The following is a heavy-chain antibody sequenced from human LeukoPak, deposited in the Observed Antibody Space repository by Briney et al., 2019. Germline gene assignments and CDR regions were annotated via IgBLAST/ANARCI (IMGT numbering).Heavy chain of an antibody. D-gene: IGHD6-19*01. CDR2: IFHRGST. V-gene: IGHV4-38-2*02. Sequence: SETLSRTCTISGYSISYGFHWGWIRQSPGKGLEWIGTIFHRGSTFYNPSLKSRVTISVDTSKNQFSLRLPSLTGADTAMYYCARVKTTGWYVEYWGQGTLVTVSS. CDR1: GYSISYGFH. J-gene: IGHJ4*02. CDR3: ARVKTTGWYVEY.